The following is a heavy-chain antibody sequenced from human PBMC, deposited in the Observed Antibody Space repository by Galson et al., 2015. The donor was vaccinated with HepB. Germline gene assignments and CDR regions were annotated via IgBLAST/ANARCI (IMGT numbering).Heavy chain of an antibody. V-gene: IGHV3-73*01. Sequence: SLRLSCAASGFTFSGSAMHWVRQASGKGLEWVGRIRSKANSYATAYAASVKGRFTISRDDSKNTAYLQMNSLKTEDTAVYYCTRLYGYGSGSYYDYWGQGTLVTVSS. CDR2: IRSKANSYAT. CDR1: GFTFSGSA. D-gene: IGHD3-10*01. J-gene: IGHJ4*02. CDR3: TRLYGYGSGSYYDY.